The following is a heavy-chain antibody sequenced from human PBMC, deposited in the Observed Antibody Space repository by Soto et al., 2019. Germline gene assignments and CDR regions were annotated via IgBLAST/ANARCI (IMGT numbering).Heavy chain of an antibody. D-gene: IGHD2-15*01. Sequence: ASVKVSCKASGYTFTGYYMHWVRQAPGQGLEWMGWINPNSGGTNYAQKFQGRVTMTRDTSISTAYLQWSSLRASDSGMYYCARGGACISGSCSVDIWGQGTLVTVSS. CDR3: ARGGACISGSCSVDI. CDR1: GYTFTGYY. V-gene: IGHV1-2*02. CDR2: INPNSGGT. J-gene: IGHJ4*02.